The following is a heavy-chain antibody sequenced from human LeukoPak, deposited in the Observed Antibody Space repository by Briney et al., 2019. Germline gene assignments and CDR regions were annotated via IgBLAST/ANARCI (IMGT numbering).Heavy chain of an antibody. V-gene: IGHV3-23*01. Sequence: GGSLRLSCAASGFTFSSYAMSWVRQAPGKGLEWVSAISGSGGSTYYADSVKGRFTISRDNSKNTLYLQMNSLRAEDTAVYYCAKSKSSWYYYDSSGYYRHFQHWGQGTLVTVSS. CDR2: ISGSGGST. CDR3: AKSKSSWYYYDSSGYYRHFQH. CDR1: GFTFSSYA. D-gene: IGHD3-22*01. J-gene: IGHJ1*01.